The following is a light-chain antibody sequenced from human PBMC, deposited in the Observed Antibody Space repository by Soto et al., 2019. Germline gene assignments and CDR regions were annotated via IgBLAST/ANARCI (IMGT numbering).Light chain of an antibody. CDR2: RDI. Sequence: SYELTQPLSVSVALGQTARITCGGNNIGSKNVHWYQQKPGQAPVLVIYRDINRPSGIPERFSGPNSGNTATLTISRAQAGDEADYYCQVWDSSTARVFGGGTKVTVL. V-gene: IGLV3-9*01. CDR3: QVWDSSTARV. J-gene: IGLJ3*02. CDR1: NIGSKN.